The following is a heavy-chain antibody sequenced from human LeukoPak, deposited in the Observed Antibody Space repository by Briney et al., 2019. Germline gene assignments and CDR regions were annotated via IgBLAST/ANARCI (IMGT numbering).Heavy chain of an antibody. CDR2: ISSSSSYI. J-gene: IGHJ4*02. V-gene: IGHV3-21*01. CDR1: GFTLSSYS. Sequence: GGSLRLSCAASGFTLSSYSMNWVRQAPGKGLEWVSSISSSSSYIYYADSVKGRFTISRDNAKNSLYLQMNSLRAEDTAVYYCAREGDAFFLSARGYDYWGQGTLVTVSS. D-gene: IGHD3-3*02. CDR3: AREGDAFFLSARGYDY.